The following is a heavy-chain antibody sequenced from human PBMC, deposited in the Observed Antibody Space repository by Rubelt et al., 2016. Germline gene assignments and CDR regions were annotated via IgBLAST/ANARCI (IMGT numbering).Heavy chain of an antibody. Sequence: QVQLQESGPGLVKPSETLSLTCTVSGYSISSGYYWGWIRQPPGKGLEWIGSIYHSGSTYYNPSLKSRVTIQVDTSKNHCSLKLSSVTAADTAVYYCARDHSSGWYLEGFFDYWGQGTLVTVSS. CDR1: GYSISSGYY. CDR3: ARDHSSGWYLEGFFDY. CDR2: IYHSGST. D-gene: IGHD6-19*01. J-gene: IGHJ4*02. V-gene: IGHV4-38-2*02.